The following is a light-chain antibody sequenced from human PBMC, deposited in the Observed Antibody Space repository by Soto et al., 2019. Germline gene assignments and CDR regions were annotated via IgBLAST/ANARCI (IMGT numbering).Light chain of an antibody. CDR1: QGISNN. J-gene: IGKJ1*01. CDR2: AAS. Sequence: DIQMTQSPSSLSASVGDRVTITCRASQGISNNLAWYQQKPGKVPKLLIYAASTLQSGVPSRFSGSGSGTDFTRTISSLQPEDVATYYCQKYNRAPRTFGQGTKVEIK. V-gene: IGKV1-27*01. CDR3: QKYNRAPRT.